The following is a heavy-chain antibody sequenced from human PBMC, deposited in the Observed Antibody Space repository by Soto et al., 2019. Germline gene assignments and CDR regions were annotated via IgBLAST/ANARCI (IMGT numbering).Heavy chain of an antibody. CDR3: AKDLVIPPRPDDDTPRYFDY. Sequence: PGGSLRLSCAASGFTFSSYAMSWVRQAPGKGLEWVSAISGSGGSTYYADSVKGRFTISRDNSKNTLYLQMNSLRAEDTAVYYCAKDLVIPPRPDDDTPRYFDYWGQGTLVTVSS. D-gene: IGHD3-22*01. CDR2: ISGSGGST. CDR1: GFTFSSYA. J-gene: IGHJ4*02. V-gene: IGHV3-23*01.